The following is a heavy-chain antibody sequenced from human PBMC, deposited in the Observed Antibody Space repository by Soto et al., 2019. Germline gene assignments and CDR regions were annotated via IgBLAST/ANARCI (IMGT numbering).Heavy chain of an antibody. CDR2: ISGRGVDT. D-gene: IGHD2-21*02. J-gene: IGHJ4*02. CDR3: AKDQTDVTLFDY. CDR1: GFGFSSLA. V-gene: IGHV3-23*01. Sequence: PGGSLRLSCAASGFGFSSLAMSWVRQAPGKGLEWVSPISGRGVDTLYADSVKGRFTISRDNSRNTLYLQVNSLRAEDTAVYYCAKDQTDVTLFDYWGQGTLVTVSS.